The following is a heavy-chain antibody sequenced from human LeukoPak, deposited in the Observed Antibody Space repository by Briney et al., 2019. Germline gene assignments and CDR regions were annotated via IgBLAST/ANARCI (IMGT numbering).Heavy chain of an antibody. Sequence: GGSWSLSWAAPGSPFSTAWMSGVRKAPGKGLEWVGRIKSKTDGGTTDYAAPVKGRFTISRDDSKNTLYLQMNSLKTEDTAVYYCTTDGGATNFDYWGQGTLVTVSS. CDR1: GSPFSTAW. D-gene: IGHD1-26*01. V-gene: IGHV3-15*01. J-gene: IGHJ4*02. CDR3: TTDGGATNFDY. CDR2: IKSKTDGGTT.